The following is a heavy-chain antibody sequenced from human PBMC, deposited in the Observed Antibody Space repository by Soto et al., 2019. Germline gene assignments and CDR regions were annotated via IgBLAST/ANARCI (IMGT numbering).Heavy chain of an antibody. CDR1: GGCISSSSYY. D-gene: IGHD2-15*01. Sequence: SETLSLTCTVSGGCISSSSYYWGWIRQPPGKGLERIGRIYYSGSTYYNPSLQRRVTISVDTSKNQFSLKLSCVTAADTAVYYCARCYCSGGSCYGPIEGLFYYFDYWGQGTLGAVSS. V-gene: IGHV4-39*01. J-gene: IGHJ4*02. CDR3: ARCYCSGGSCYGPIEGLFYYFDY. CDR2: IYYSGST.